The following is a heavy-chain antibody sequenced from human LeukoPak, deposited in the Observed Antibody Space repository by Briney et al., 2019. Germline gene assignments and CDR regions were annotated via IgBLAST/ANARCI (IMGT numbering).Heavy chain of an antibody. CDR3: ARDGLGSSSGWYWLDT. CDR2: ISNNGDST. CDR1: GFTFNTYV. D-gene: IGHD6-13*01. Sequence: GGTLRLSCAASGFTFNTYVMHWVRQAPGKGLEYVSTISNNGDSTYYGDSVKGRFTVSRDNSKNTLYLRMGSLRVEDMGVYYCARDGLGSSSGWYWLDTWGQGTLVTVS. V-gene: IGHV3-64*02. J-gene: IGHJ5*02.